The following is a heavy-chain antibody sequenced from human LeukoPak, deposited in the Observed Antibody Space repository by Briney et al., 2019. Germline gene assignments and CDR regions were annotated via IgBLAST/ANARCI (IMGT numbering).Heavy chain of an antibody. D-gene: IGHD3-10*01. Sequence: PSETLSLTCAVYGGSFSGYYWSWIRQPPGKGLEWIGEINHSGSTNYNPSLKSRVTISVDTSKNQFSLKLSSVTAADTAVYYCARQLKTPWHYYGSGNYKTPRGGFDPWGQGTLVTVSS. V-gene: IGHV4-34*01. J-gene: IGHJ5*02. CDR2: INHSGST. CDR3: ARQLKTPWHYYGSGNYKTPRGGFDP. CDR1: GGSFSGYY.